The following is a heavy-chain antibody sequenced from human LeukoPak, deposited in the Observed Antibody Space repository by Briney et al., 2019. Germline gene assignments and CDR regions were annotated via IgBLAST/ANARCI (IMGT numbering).Heavy chain of an antibody. Sequence: SVKVSCKASGGTFSSYAISWVRQAPGQGLEWMGGIIPIFGTANYAQKFQGRVTITADKSTSTAYMELSSLRSEDTAVYYCARDQVKAPYGSGSYHFDYWGQGTLVTVSS. D-gene: IGHD3-10*01. J-gene: IGHJ4*02. V-gene: IGHV1-69*06. CDR1: GGTFSSYA. CDR2: IIPIFGTA. CDR3: ARDQVKAPYGSGSYHFDY.